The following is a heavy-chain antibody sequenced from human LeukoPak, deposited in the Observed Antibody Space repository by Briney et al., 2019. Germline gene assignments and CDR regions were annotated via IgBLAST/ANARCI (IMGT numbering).Heavy chain of an antibody. CDR3: AKGWDSGPHFGS. D-gene: IGHD1-26*01. CDR2: ISSSGSTI. CDR1: GFTLSSYE. J-gene: IGHJ4*02. V-gene: IGHV3-48*03. Sequence: GGSLRLSCAASGFTLSSYEMNWVRQAPGKGLEWISYISSSGSTIYYGDSVKGRFTISRDSAKNSPYLQMNSLRAEDTAVYYCAKGWDSGPHFGSWGQGTLVTVSS.